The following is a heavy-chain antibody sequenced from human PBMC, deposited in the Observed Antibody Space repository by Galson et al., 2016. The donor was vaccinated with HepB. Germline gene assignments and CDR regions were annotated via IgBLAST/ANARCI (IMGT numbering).Heavy chain of an antibody. Sequence: SLRLSCAASGFTFSSYGLHWVRQAPGKGLEWVAVISYDGSNKYYADSVKGRFTISRDNPKNTLYLQMSSLRVEDTAVYYCAKDHVAKWDYFDSWGQGALVTVSS. D-gene: IGHD1-26*01. V-gene: IGHV3-30*18. CDR1: GFTFSSYG. CDR3: AKDHVAKWDYFDS. CDR2: ISYDGSNK. J-gene: IGHJ4*02.